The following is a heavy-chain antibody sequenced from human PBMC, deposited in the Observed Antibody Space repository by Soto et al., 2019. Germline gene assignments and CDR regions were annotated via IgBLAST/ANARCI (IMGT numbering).Heavy chain of an antibody. CDR2: INHTGGT. CDR3: ATRITVFGLLIPPFDP. CDR1: GGSVNGYY. J-gene: IGHJ5*02. D-gene: IGHD3-3*01. Sequence: QVHLQQWGAGLLKPSETLSLTCAVYGGSVNGYYWSWIRQPPGKGLEWIGEINHTGGTHYNPSLKSRVTMSVDTSKNQFSLRLSYVTAADTAIYYCATRITVFGLLIPPFDPWGQGTQVTVSS. V-gene: IGHV4-34*02.